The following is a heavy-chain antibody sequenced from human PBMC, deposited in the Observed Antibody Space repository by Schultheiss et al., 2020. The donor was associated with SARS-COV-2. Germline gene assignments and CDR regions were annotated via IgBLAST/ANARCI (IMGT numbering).Heavy chain of an antibody. CDR1: GFTFSSYW. D-gene: IGHD3-9*01. CDR2: IKQDGSEK. CDR3: ARETHFYDILTGYGY. Sequence: GGSLRLSCAASGFTFSSYWMSWVRQAPGKGLEWVANIKQDGSEKYYVDSVKGRFTISRDNAKNSLYLQMNSLRAEDTAVYYCARETHFYDILTGYGYWGQGTLVTVSS. V-gene: IGHV3-7*01. J-gene: IGHJ4*02.